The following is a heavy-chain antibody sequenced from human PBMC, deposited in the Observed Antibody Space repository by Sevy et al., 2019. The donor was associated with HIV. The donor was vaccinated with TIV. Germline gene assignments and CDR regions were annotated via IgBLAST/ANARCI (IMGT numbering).Heavy chain of an antibody. Sequence: GGSLRLSCGASGFIFSNAWMSWVRQAPGKGLEWVGRIKSKADGGTPDYAAPVKGPFTISRDDSINTLYLQMNSLRTDDTAVYYCGYSEYGYYYDYWGQGTLVTVSS. J-gene: IGHJ4*02. V-gene: IGHV3-15*01. CDR1: GFIFSNAW. CDR2: IKSKADGGTP. D-gene: IGHD1-26*01. CDR3: GYSEYGYYYDY.